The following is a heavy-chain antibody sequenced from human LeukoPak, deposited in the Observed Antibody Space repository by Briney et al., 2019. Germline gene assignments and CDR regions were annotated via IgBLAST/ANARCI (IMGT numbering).Heavy chain of an antibody. J-gene: IGHJ4*02. D-gene: IGHD6-13*01. Sequence: SETLSLTCGVYGESFSGYYWTWIRQAPGKGLEWIGEFNPSGSTNYTPSLKSRVTISVDTSKRQFSLKLSSLTAADTAVYYCARVKGYSSSQRVYYFDYWGQGTLVTVSS. CDR2: FNPSGST. V-gene: IGHV4-34*01. CDR3: ARVKGYSSSQRVYYFDY. CDR1: GESFSGYY.